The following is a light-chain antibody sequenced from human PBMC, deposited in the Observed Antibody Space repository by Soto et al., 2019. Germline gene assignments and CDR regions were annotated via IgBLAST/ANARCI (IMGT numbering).Light chain of an antibody. CDR3: QQRMNWPPELS. CDR2: DAS. V-gene: IGKV3-11*01. Sequence: EIVLTQSPVTLSLSPGERATLSCRASQNVLTYLAWYQHKPGQAPRLLISDASNRATGIPARFSGSGSGTDFTLTIDSLEPEDFAVYYCQQRMNWPPELSFGGGSKVEIK. CDR1: QNVLTY. J-gene: IGKJ4*01.